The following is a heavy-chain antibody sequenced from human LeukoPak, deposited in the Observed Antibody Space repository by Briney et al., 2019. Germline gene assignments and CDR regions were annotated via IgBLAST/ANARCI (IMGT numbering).Heavy chain of an antibody. V-gene: IGHV4-30-4*08. CDR3: ARQKRKSSGWYGDY. D-gene: IGHD6-19*01. CDR1: GGSISSGDYY. CDR2: IYYSGNT. J-gene: IGHJ4*02. Sequence: PSQTLSLTCTVSGGSISSGDYYWSWIRQPPGKGLEWIGYIYYSGNTYYNPSLKSRVTISVDTSKNQFSLKLSSVTAADTAVYYCARQKRKSSGWYGDYWGQGTLVTVSS.